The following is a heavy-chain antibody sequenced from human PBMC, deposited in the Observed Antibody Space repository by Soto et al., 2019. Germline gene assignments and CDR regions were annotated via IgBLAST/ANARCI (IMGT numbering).Heavy chain of an antibody. CDR1: GGTFSGHA. Sequence: QVQLVQSGAEVKKPGSSVKVSCEASGGTFSGHAISWVRQAPGQGPEWMGGLIPLFGPTQHAQNFQDRLTITADKSTSTAYMELTSLRFEDTAIYYCARGSNWGYRFDSWGQGTLVTVSS. CDR3: ARGSNWGYRFDS. J-gene: IGHJ4*02. D-gene: IGHD7-27*01. CDR2: LIPLFGPT. V-gene: IGHV1-69*06.